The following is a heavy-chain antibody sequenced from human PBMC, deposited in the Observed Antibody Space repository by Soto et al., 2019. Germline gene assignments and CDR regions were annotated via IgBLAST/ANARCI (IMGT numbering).Heavy chain of an antibody. CDR3: ARVAY. J-gene: IGHJ4*02. CDR1: VFTFSRVS. CDR2: ISSASSET. V-gene: IGHV3-21*01. Sequence: GGSLRLCCEASVFTFSRVSMNWFRQVPGKGLEWVASISSASSETWYADSVKGRFIISRDNAQNSLFLQMNTLRPEDSAIYYCARVAYWGPGTQVTVSS.